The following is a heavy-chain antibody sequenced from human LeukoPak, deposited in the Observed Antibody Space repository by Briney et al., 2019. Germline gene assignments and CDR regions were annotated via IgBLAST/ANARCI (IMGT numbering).Heavy chain of an antibody. CDR2: ISAYNGNT. Sequence: ASVKVSCKASGYTFTSYGISWVRQAPGQGLEWMGWISAYNGNTNYAQKLQGRVTMTTDTSTSTAYMELRSLRSDDTAVYYCARDHYYGSGSYYNSLYYYYHMDVWGKGTTVTISS. J-gene: IGHJ6*03. D-gene: IGHD3-10*01. CDR1: GYTFTSYG. V-gene: IGHV1-18*01. CDR3: ARDHYYGSGSYYNSLYYYYHMDV.